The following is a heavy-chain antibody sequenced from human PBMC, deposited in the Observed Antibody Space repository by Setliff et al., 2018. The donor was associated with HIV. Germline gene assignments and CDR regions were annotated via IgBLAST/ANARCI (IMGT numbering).Heavy chain of an antibody. Sequence: PSETLSLTCIVSSGSIHSGSYYWSWIRQPVGKGLEWIGRIYTSGSTDYNPSLKIRVAISVDTSKNHFSLNLTSVTAADTAIYFCARVGGKGYSNFLDSWGQGLLVTVS. V-gene: IGHV4-61*02. CDR2: IYTSGST. CDR3: ARVGGKGYSNFLDS. D-gene: IGHD2-15*01. J-gene: IGHJ4*02. CDR1: SGSIHSGSYY.